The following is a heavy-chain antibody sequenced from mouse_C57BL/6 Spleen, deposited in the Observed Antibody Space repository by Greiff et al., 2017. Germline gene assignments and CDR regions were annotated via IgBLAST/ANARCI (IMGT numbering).Heavy chain of an antibody. CDR3: ASFITTVVNYFDD. CDR1: GFTFSNYW. V-gene: IGHV6-3*01. CDR2: IRLKSDNYAT. Sequence: EVKVEESGGGLVQPGGSMKLSCVASGFTFSNYWMNWVRQSPEKGLEWVAQIRLKSDNYATNYAESVKGRLTISRDDSKSSVYLQMNNLRAEDTGIYYCASFITTVVNYFDDWGQGTTLTVSS. D-gene: IGHD1-1*01. J-gene: IGHJ2*01.